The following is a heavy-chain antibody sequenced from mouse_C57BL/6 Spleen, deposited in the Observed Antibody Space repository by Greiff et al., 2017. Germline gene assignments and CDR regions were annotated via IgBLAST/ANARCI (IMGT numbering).Heavy chain of an antibody. Sequence: QVQLKQSGAELARPGASVKLSCKASGYTFTSYGISWVKQRTGQGLEWIGEIYPRSGNTYYNEKFKGKATLTADKSSSTAYMELRSLTSEDSAVYFCTRGYDGYAWFAYWGQGTLVTVSA. J-gene: IGHJ3*01. D-gene: IGHD2-3*01. V-gene: IGHV1-81*01. CDR3: TRGYDGYAWFAY. CDR1: GYTFTSYG. CDR2: IYPRSGNT.